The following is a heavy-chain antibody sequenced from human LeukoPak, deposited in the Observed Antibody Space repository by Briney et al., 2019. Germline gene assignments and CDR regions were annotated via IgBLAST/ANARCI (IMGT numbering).Heavy chain of an antibody. J-gene: IGHJ4*02. CDR1: RFTFSNYS. V-gene: IGHV3-21*01. Sequence: GGSLRLSCAASRFTFSNYSMNWVRQAPGKGLEWVSSISSSSSYIYYADSVKGRFTISRDNAKNSLYLQMNSLRAEDTAVYYCSRDRHCIGSTCYGLWGQGTRVTVSS. CDR3: SRDRHCIGSTCYGL. D-gene: IGHD2-2*01. CDR2: ISSSSSYI.